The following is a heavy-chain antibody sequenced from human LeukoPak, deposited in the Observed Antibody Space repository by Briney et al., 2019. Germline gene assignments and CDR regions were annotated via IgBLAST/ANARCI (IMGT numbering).Heavy chain of an antibody. V-gene: IGHV1-2*02. D-gene: IGHD1-26*01. Sequence: SVKVSCKASGYTFTGYYMHWVRQAPGQGLEWMGWINPNSGGTNYAQKFQGRVTMTRDMSTSTVYMELSSLRSEDTAVYYCAREGSGSYAFDYWGQGTLVTVSS. CDR1: GYTFTGYY. CDR3: AREGSGSYAFDY. J-gene: IGHJ4*02. CDR2: INPNSGGT.